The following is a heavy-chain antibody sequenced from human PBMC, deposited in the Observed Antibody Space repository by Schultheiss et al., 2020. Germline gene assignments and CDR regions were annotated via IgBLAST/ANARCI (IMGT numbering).Heavy chain of an antibody. CDR1: GYSISSGYY. J-gene: IGHJ4*02. CDR2: IYHSGST. Sequence: SETLSLTCAVSGYSISSGYYWGWIRQPPGKGLEWIGEIYHSGSTNYNPSLKSRVTISVDTSKNQFSLKLRSVTAADTAVYYCTRGWASTWYYFDFWGQGTLVTVSS. CDR3: TRGWASTWYYFDF. D-gene: IGHD6-13*01. V-gene: IGHV4-38-2*01.